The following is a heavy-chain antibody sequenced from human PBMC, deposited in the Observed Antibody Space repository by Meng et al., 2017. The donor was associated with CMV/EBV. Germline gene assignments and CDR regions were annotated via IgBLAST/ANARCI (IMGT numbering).Heavy chain of an antibody. CDR2: ISGTGGTT. D-gene: IGHD4-17*01. CDR1: GFMFSAFD. CDR3: AKGHGDWQPGNYLNF. V-gene: IGHV3-23*01. J-gene: IGHJ4*02. Sequence: SGFMFSAFDMNWVRQAPGKGLEWVSSISGTGGTTYYADSVTGRFTVSRDNANNMLFLQMSSLRAEDTATYFCAKGHGDWQPGNYLNFWGQGTLVTVSS.